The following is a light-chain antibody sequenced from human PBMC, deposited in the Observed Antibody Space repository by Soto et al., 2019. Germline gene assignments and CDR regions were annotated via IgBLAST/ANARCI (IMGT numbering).Light chain of an antibody. J-gene: IGLJ2*01. V-gene: IGLV3-21*02. CDR3: QVWDSSSDHVV. CDR2: DDS. CDR1: NIGVKS. Sequence: SSELTQPPSVSVAPGQTARITCGGTNIGVKSVHWYQQKPGQAPVLVVYDDSDRPSGIPERFSGSNSGNTATLTISWVEAGDEADYYCQVWDSSSDHVVFGGGTKLTVL.